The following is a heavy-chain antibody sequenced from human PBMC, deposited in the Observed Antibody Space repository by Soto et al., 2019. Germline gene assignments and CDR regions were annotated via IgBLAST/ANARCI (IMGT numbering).Heavy chain of an antibody. Sequence: SETLSLTCTVSGGSISSGGYYWSWIRQHPGKGLEWIGYIYYSGSTYYNQSLKSRVTISVDTSKNQFSLKLSSVTAADTAVYYCALRLGGPGRLYFDYWGQGTLVTVSS. CDR2: IYYSGST. D-gene: IGHD3-16*01. CDR3: ALRLGGPGRLYFDY. J-gene: IGHJ4*02. V-gene: IGHV4-31*03. CDR1: GGSISSGGYY.